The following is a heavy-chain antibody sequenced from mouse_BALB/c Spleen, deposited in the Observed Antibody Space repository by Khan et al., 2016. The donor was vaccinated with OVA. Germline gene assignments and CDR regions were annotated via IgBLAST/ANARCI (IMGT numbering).Heavy chain of an antibody. J-gene: IGHJ4*01. D-gene: IGHD2-14*01. CDR1: GFSLSRYN. Sequence: QVQLKESGPGLVAPSQSLSITCSVSGFSLSRYNIHWVRQPPGKGLEWLGMIWGGGGTDYNSTLKSRLSISKDNSESQVFLKMNRLQTDDTAMYXYTSAYYRYYGYYAMDIWGQGTSVTVSS. CDR2: IWGGGGT. V-gene: IGHV2-6-4*01. CDR3: TSAYYRYYGYYAMDI.